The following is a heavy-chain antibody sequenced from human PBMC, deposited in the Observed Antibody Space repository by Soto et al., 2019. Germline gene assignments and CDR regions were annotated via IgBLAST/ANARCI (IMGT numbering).Heavy chain of an antibody. CDR1: GGSFTSNNW. CDR3: ASRDPGTSVDY. D-gene: IGHD1-7*01. V-gene: IGHV4-4*02. Sequence: SETLSLTCAVSGGSFTSNNWWTWVRQPPGQGLEWIGEIYRTGSTNYNPSLKSRVTIPLDKSENQFSLKVTSLTAADTAVYYCASRDPGTSVDYWGQGTLVTGSS. J-gene: IGHJ4*02. CDR2: IYRTGST.